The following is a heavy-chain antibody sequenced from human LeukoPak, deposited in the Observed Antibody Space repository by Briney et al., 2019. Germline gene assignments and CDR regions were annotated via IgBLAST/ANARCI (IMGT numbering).Heavy chain of an antibody. V-gene: IGHV1-46*01. J-gene: IGHJ6*02. D-gene: IGHD3-22*01. CDR1: GYTFTSYY. CDR3: ARDYYDSSGYYPEPTYYYYYGMDV. CDR2: INPSGGST. Sequence: ASVKVSCKASGYTFTSYYMHWVRQAPGQGLEWMGIINPSGGSTSYAQKFQGRVTMTRDTSTSTVYMELSSLRSEDTAVYYCARDYYDSSGYYPEPTYYYYYGMDVWGQGTTVTVSS.